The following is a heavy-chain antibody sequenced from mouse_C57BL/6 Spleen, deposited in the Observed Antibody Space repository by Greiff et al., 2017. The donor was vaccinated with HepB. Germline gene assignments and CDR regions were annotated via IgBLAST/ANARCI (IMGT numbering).Heavy chain of an antibody. CDR1: GYTFTDYE. D-gene: IGHD1-1*02. J-gene: IGHJ4*01. CDR2: IDPETGGT. Sequence: VQLQQPGAELVRPGASVTLSCKASGYTFTDYEMHWVKQTPVHGLEWIGAIDPETGGTAYNQKFKGKAILTADKSSSTAYMELRSLTSEDSAVYYCTRWYTAMDYWGQGTSVTVSS. V-gene: IGHV1-15*01. CDR3: TRWYTAMDY.